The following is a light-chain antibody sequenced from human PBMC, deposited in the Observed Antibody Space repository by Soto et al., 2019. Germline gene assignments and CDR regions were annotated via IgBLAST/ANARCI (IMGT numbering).Light chain of an antibody. CDR2: EVS. CDR3: SSYSSSSVFYV. J-gene: IGLJ1*01. V-gene: IGLV2-14*01. Sequence: ALTQPASVSGSPGQSITISCTGTSSDVGGYNYVSWYQQHPGKAPKLMIYEVSNRPSGVSNRFSGSKSGNTASLTISGRQAEDEADYDCSSYSSSSVFYVFGTGTKVTVL. CDR1: SSDVGGYNY.